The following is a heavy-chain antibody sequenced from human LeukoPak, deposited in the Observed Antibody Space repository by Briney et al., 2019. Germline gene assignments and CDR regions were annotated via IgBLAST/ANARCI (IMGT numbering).Heavy chain of an antibody. CDR1: GYTFTSYD. J-gene: IGHJ1*01. CDR3: TKREIVATSHLQH. Sequence: ASVKVSCKASGYTFTSYDINWVRQATGQGLEWMGWMNPNSGNTGYAQKFRGRVTMTRNTSISTAYMELSSLRSEDTAVYYCTKREIVATSHLQHWGQGTLVTVSS. CDR2: MNPNSGNT. D-gene: IGHD3-22*01. V-gene: IGHV1-8*01.